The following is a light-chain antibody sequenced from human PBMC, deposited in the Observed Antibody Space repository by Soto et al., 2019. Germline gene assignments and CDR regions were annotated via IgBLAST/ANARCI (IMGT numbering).Light chain of an antibody. CDR1: QSISTW. Sequence: DIQITQSPSTLSASVVDRVTITCRASQSISTWLAWYQQKPGKAPKLLIYDASSLESGVPSRFSGSGSGTEFTLTISSLQPDDFATYYCQQYNNYPWTFGQGTKVDI. J-gene: IGKJ1*01. CDR3: QQYNNYPWT. CDR2: DAS. V-gene: IGKV1-5*01.